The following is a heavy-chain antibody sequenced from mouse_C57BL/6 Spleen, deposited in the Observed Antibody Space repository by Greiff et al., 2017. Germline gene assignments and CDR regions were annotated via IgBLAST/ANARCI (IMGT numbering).Heavy chain of an antibody. CDR1: GYSITSGYY. CDR3: ARVYDYDGRFAY. Sequence: EVKLVESGPGLVKPSQSLSLTCSVTGYSITSGYYWNWIRQFPGNKLEWMGYISYDGSNNYNPSLKNRISITRDTSKNQFFLKLNSVTTEDTATYYCARVYDYDGRFAYWGQGTLVTVSA. D-gene: IGHD2-4*01. V-gene: IGHV3-6*01. J-gene: IGHJ3*01. CDR2: ISYDGSN.